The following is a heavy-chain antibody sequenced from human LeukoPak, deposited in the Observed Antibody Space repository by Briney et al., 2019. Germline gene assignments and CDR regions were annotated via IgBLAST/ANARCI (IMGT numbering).Heavy chain of an antibody. CDR2: ISNGERNK. V-gene: IGHV3-30*04. Sequence: PGGSLRLSCVASGFIFHNFAMHWVRQAPGKGLEWVAVISNGERNKYYRDSVKGRFTISRDNSKNTVYLQMNSLRTEDTAVYYCARPSPPGDGYNPCDYWGPGALVIVSS. CDR1: GFIFHNFA. D-gene: IGHD5-24*01. J-gene: IGHJ4*02. CDR3: ARPSPPGDGYNPCDY.